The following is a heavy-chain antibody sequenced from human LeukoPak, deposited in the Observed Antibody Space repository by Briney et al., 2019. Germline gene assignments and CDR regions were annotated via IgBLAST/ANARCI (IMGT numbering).Heavy chain of an antibody. CDR3: ARLYGSGSYYEFDP. D-gene: IGHD3-10*01. V-gene: IGHV4-30-2*01. CDR1: GGSISSGGYS. CDR2: IYHSGST. Sequence: SQTLPLTCAVSGGSISSGGYSWSWIRQPPGKGLEWIGYIYHSGSTYYNPSLKSRVTISVDRSKNQFSLKLSSVTAADTAVYYCARLYGSGSYYEFDPWGQGTLVTVSS. J-gene: IGHJ5*02.